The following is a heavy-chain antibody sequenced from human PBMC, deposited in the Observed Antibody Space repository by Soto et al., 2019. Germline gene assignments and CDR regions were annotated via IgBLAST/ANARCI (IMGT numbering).Heavy chain of an antibody. CDR2: INPYNGNT. CDR3: ARDNDVWTGYFFDN. Sequence: ASVKVSCKASGYTFTSYGISWVRQAPGQGLEWMGWINPYNGNTNYAQKLQGRVTMTTDTSTSTAYMELRSLRSDDTAVYYCARDNDVWTGYFFDNWGHGTLVTVSS. CDR1: GYTFTSYG. V-gene: IGHV1-18*01. J-gene: IGHJ4*01. D-gene: IGHD3-3*01.